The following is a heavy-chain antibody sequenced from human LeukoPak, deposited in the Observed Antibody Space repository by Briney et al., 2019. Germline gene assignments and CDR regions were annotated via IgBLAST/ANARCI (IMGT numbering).Heavy chain of an antibody. V-gene: IGHV4-38-2*02. CDR1: GYSISSGYY. CDR3: ARDRSIAARPDTWYFDL. CDR2: IYHSGST. D-gene: IGHD6-6*01. J-gene: IGHJ2*01. Sequence: PSETLSLTCAVSGYSISSGYYWGWIRPPPGKGLEWIGSIYHSGSTYYNPSLKSRVTISVDTSKNQFSLKLSSVTAADTAVYYCARDRSIAARPDTWYFDLWGRGTLVTVSS.